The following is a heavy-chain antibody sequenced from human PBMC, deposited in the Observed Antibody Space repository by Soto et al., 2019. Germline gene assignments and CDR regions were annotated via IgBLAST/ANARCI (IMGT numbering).Heavy chain of an antibody. J-gene: IGHJ3*02. CDR3: AKDITEDNWNDGELDYDILTDGAFDI. V-gene: IGHV3-23*01. CDR2: ISGSGGST. D-gene: IGHD3-9*01. Sequence: PGGSLRLSCAASGFTFSSYAMSWVRQAPGKGLEWVSAISGSGGSTYYADSVKGRFTISRDNSKNTLYLQMNSLRAEDTAVYYCAKDITEDNWNDGELDYDILTDGAFDIWGQGTMVTVSS. CDR1: GFTFSSYA.